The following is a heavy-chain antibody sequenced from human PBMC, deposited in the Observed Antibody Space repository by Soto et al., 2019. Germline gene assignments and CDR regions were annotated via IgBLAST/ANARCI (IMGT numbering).Heavy chain of an antibody. CDR2: AYYRSQWYN. J-gene: IGHJ6*02. Sequence: SQTLSLTCVISGDSVSSNSAAWNWIRQSTSRGLEWLGRAYYRSQWYNDSAVSVKSRITVITDTSKNQFSLQLNSVTPEDTAVYHCTKQKGDSRTYNGMDVWGQGTTVTVSS. D-gene: IGHD2-21*02. CDR1: GDSVSSNSAA. CDR3: TKQKGDSRTYNGMDV. V-gene: IGHV6-1*01.